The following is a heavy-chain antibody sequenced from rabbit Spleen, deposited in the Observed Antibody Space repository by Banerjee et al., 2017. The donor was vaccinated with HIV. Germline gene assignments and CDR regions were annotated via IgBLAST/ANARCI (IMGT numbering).Heavy chain of an antibody. J-gene: IGHJ4*01. V-gene: IGHV1S45*01. CDR1: GFSFSSSYW. CDR2: IYGGGSGST. Sequence: QEQLEESGGDLVKPEGSLTLTCTASGFSFSSSYWICWVRQAPGKGLEWIACIYGGGSGSTYYASWAKGRFTISKTSSTTVTLQMTSLTVADTATYFCARTHYGEDDTNLWGQGTLVTVS. CDR3: ARTHYGEDDTNL. D-gene: IGHD2-1*01.